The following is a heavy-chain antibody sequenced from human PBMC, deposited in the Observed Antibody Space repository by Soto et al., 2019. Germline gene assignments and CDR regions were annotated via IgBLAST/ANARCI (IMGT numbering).Heavy chain of an antibody. CDR2: ISGSGGST. D-gene: IGHD6-13*01. CDR3: AKVVYYIAAGGDGRLFAY. V-gene: IGHV3-23*01. Sequence: PGGSLRLSCAASGFTFSSYAMTWFRQSPGKGLEWVSAISGSGGSTYYADSVKGRFTISRDNSKNTLYLQMNSLRAEDTAVYYCAKVVYYIAAGGDGRLFAYRGQGSLVLVSA. J-gene: IGHJ4*02. CDR1: GFTFSSYA.